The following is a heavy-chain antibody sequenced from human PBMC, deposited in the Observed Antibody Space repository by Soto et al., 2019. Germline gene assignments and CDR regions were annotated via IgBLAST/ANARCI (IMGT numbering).Heavy chain of an antibody. CDR2: IRSPSSYI. V-gene: IGHV3-21*01. D-gene: IGHD6-19*01. Sequence: EVQLVESGGGLVKPGGSLRLSCAASGFTFSSYSFNWVRQAPGKGLVWVSSIRSPSSYIYYASSVQGRFTISRDNAKHSLYLQMKTVRAEATAVYYCARARGQWLGLLDYWGQGTLVTVSS. J-gene: IGHJ4*02. CDR3: ARARGQWLGLLDY. CDR1: GFTFSSYS.